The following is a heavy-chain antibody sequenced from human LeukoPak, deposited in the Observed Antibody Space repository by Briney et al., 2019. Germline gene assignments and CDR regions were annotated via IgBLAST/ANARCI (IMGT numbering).Heavy chain of an antibody. CDR2: ISYDGSNK. CDR1: GFTFSSYA. J-gene: IGHJ4*02. Sequence: GRSLRLSCAASGFTFSSYAMHWVRQAPGKGLEWVAVISYDGSNKYYADSVKGRFTISRDNSKNTLYLQMNSLRAEDTAVYYCATHGPPEQLVFYWGQGTLVTVSS. D-gene: IGHD6-6*01. CDR3: ATHGPPEQLVFY. V-gene: IGHV3-30*14.